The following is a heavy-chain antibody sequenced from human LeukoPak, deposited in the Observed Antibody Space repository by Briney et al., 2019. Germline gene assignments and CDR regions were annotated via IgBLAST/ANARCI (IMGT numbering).Heavy chain of an antibody. V-gene: IGHV1-18*04. CDR3: ARDRSYTAMVKYYFDY. CDR1: GYTFTNYG. J-gene: IGHJ4*02. D-gene: IGHD5-18*01. CDR2: ISAYNGNT. Sequence: AASVRLSCTASGYTFTNYGMSWVRQAPGQGLEWISCISAYNGNTDYAQKLQGRFTMTTDTSTSTAYMELRSLRSDDTAVYYCARDRSYTAMVKYYFDYWGQGTLVTVSS.